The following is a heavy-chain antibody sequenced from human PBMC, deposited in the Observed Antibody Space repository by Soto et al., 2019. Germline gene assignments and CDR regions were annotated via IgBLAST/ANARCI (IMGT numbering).Heavy chain of an antibody. D-gene: IGHD4-17*01. J-gene: IGHJ4*02. CDR3: ARDLGYGGDGFDY. CDR2: IYYSGST. CDR1: GGSVSSGSYY. Sequence: SETLSLTCTVSGGSVSSGSYYWSWIRQPPGKGLEWIGYIYYSGSTNYNPSLKSRVTISVDTSKNQFSLKLSSVTAADTAVYYCARDLGYGGDGFDYWGKRTMVTVSS. V-gene: IGHV4-61*01.